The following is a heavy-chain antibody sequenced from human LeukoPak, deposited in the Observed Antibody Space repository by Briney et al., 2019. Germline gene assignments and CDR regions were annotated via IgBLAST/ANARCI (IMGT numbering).Heavy chain of an antibody. CDR2: INPSGGST. CDR3: ARAGGYSGSDY. D-gene: IGHD5-12*01. Sequence: ASVKVSCKASGYTFTNYYMHWVRQAPGQGLEWMGMINPSGGSTSYAQKFQGRVTVTRDTSTSTVYMELSSLRSEDTAVYYCARAGGYSGSDYWGQGTLVTVSS. CDR1: GYTFTNYY. J-gene: IGHJ4*02. V-gene: IGHV1-46*01.